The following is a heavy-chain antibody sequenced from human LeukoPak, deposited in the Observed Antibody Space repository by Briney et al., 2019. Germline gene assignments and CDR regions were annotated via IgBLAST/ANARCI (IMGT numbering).Heavy chain of an antibody. CDR1: GFTFSSYG. CDR3: AKDHISLAGIAQCSSTSCLFDY. D-gene: IGHD2-2*01. J-gene: IGHJ4*02. V-gene: IGHV3-30*02. Sequence: RGSLRLSCAASGFTFSSYGMHWVRQAPGKGLEWVAFIRYEGSNKYYADSVKGRFTISRDNSKNTLYLQMNSLRAEDTAVYYCAKDHISLAGIAQCSSTSCLFDYWGQGTLVTVSS. CDR2: IRYEGSNK.